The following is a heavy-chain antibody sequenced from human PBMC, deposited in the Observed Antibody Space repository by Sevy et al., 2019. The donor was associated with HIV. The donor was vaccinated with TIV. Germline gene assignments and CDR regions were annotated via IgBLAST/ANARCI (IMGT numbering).Heavy chain of an antibody. J-gene: IGHJ4*02. Sequence: GGSLRLSCAASGITLSNYGVNWVRQAPGKGLEWVSDISSRSGTIYYADSVKGRFTISRDNAKNTLSLQMNSLRAEDTAVYYCARGGYPRPFDYSGQGTLVTVSS. CDR3: ARGGYPRPFDY. CDR1: GITLSNYG. V-gene: IGHV3-48*01. D-gene: IGHD1-1*01. CDR2: ISSRSGTI.